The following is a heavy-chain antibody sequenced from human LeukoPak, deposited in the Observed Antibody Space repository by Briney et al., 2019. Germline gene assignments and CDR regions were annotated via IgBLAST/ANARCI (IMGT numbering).Heavy chain of an antibody. CDR1: GYTFTSYG. D-gene: IGHD6-6*01. CDR2: ISAYNGNT. Sequence: ASVKVSCKASGYTFTSYGISWVRQAPGQGLEWMGWISAYNGNTNYAQKFQGRVTITRNTSISTAYMELSSLRSEDTAVYYCARNLPLYSSSRGYWFDPWGQGTLVTVSS. V-gene: IGHV1-18*01. CDR3: ARNLPLYSSSRGYWFDP. J-gene: IGHJ5*02.